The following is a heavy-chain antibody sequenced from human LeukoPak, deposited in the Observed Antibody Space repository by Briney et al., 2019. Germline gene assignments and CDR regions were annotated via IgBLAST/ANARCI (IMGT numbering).Heavy chain of an antibody. J-gene: IGHJ4*02. Sequence: ASVKVSCKTSGYTFTDCYMHWLRQAPGQGPEWMGWINPSSGETKYAQMFQGRVTLTRDTSISTAYMELRRLRSDDTAVYYCARFYSSRSIYGHDSWGRGSLVTVSS. CDR2: INPSSGET. CDR3: ARFYSSRSIYGHDS. CDR1: GYTFTDCY. D-gene: IGHD2-2*01. V-gene: IGHV1-2*02.